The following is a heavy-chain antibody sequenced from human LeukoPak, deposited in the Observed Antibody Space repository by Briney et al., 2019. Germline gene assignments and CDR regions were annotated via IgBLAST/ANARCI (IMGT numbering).Heavy chain of an antibody. J-gene: IGHJ4*02. CDR2: INPNSGGT. Sequence: ASVKVPCKASGYTFTGYYMHWVRQAPGQGLEWMGWINPNSGGTNYAQKFQGRVTMTRDTSISTAYMELSRLRSDDTAVYYCARPYYYDSSGSFDYWGQGTLVTVSS. CDR1: GYTFTGYY. V-gene: IGHV1-2*02. CDR3: ARPYYYDSSGSFDY. D-gene: IGHD3-22*01.